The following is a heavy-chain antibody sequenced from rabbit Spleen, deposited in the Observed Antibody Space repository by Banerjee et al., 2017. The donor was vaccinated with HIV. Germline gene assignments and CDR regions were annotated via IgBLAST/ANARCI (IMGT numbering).Heavy chain of an antibody. D-gene: IGHD1-1*01. CDR2: IDTSDGDT. CDR3: ARNYVNAFDP. V-gene: IGHV1S40*01. J-gene: IGHJ2*01. Sequence: QSLEESGGDLVKPGASLTLTCKASGLDLSSRYWICWVRQAPGKGLEWIACIDTSDGDTDYANWPKGRFTISKTSSTTVTLQMTSLTAADTATYFCARNYVNAFDPWGQGTLVTVS. CDR1: GLDLSSRYW.